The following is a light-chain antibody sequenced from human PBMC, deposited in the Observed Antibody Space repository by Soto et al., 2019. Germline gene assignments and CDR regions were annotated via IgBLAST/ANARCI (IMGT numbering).Light chain of an antibody. Sequence: QSALTQPASVSGSPGQSITISCTGTSNDVGDHNYVSWYQHHPGKAPKLIIYEVTNRPSGVSDRFSGSKSGNTASLTISGLQAEDEADYYCSSFTTNVIFGGGTKVTVL. J-gene: IGLJ2*01. CDR3: SSFTTNVI. CDR2: EVT. CDR1: SNDVGDHNY. V-gene: IGLV2-14*01.